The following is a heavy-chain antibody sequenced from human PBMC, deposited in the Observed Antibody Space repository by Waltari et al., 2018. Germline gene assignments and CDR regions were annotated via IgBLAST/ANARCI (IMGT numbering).Heavy chain of an antibody. CDR2: IYYSGST. J-gene: IGHJ4*02. CDR1: GGSISSYY. Sequence: QVQLQELGPGLVKPSETLSLTCTVSGGSISSYYWSWIRQPPGKGLEWIGYIYYSGSTNYNPSLKSRVTISVDTSKNQFSLKLSSVTAADTAVYYCARAPGSSSWYGGGYFDYWGQGTLVTVSS. V-gene: IGHV4-59*01. CDR3: ARAPGSSSWYGGGYFDY. D-gene: IGHD6-13*01.